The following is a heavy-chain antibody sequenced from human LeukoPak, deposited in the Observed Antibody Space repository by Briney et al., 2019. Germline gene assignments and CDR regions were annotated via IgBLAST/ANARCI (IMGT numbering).Heavy chain of an antibody. CDR1: GFTFSSFS. J-gene: IGHJ6*03. Sequence: GGSLRLSCAASGFTFSSFSMNWVRQAPGEGLEWVSYISSGSGTIYYADSVKGRFTISRDNAKNSLYLQMNSLRAEDTAVYYCARDMGSSSYYMDVWGKGTTVTVSS. V-gene: IGHV3-48*01. D-gene: IGHD6-6*01. CDR3: ARDMGSSSYYMDV. CDR2: ISSGSGTI.